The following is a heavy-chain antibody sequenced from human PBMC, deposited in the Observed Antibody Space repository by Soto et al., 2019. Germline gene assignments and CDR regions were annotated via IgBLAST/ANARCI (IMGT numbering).Heavy chain of an antibody. J-gene: IGHJ6*02. Sequence: VQLVESGGGLVQPGGSLRLSCAASGFTFSTYGMHWVRQAPGKGLQWVAVIWYDGTNAYYADSVKGRFTISRDNSKDTLYLEMNNLRTEDTAVYYCARVEAPLIHSDHYYYGMDVWGQGTTVTV. CDR3: ARVEAPLIHSDHYYYGMDV. V-gene: IGHV3-33*08. CDR2: IWYDGTNA. D-gene: IGHD5-18*01. CDR1: GFTFSTYG.